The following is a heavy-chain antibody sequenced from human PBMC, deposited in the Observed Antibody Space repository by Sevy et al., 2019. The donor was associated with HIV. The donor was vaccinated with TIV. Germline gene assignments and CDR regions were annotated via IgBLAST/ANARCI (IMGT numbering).Heavy chain of an antibody. D-gene: IGHD2-2*01. CDR1: GFTFSSYS. Sequence: GGSLRLSCAASGFTFSSYSMNWVRQAPGKGLEWVSSISSSSSYIYYADSVKGRFTISRDNAKNSLYLQMNSLRAEDTAVYYCARDGRDIVVVPADNYYYYGMHVWGQGTTVTVSS. CDR3: ARDGRDIVVVPADNYYYYGMHV. CDR2: ISSSSSYI. V-gene: IGHV3-21*01. J-gene: IGHJ6*02.